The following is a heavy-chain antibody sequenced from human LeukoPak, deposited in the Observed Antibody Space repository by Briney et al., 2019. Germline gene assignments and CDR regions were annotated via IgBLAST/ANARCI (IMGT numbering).Heavy chain of an antibody. D-gene: IGHD4-23*01. V-gene: IGHV4-59*01. CDR3: ARGLTTVVLDAFDI. Sequence: SETLSLTCTVSGGSISSYYWSWIRQPPGKGPEWIGYIYYSGSTNYNPSLKSRVTISVDTSKNQFSLKLSSVTAADTAVYYCARGLTTVVLDAFDIWGQGTMVTVSS. J-gene: IGHJ3*02. CDR2: IYYSGST. CDR1: GGSISSYY.